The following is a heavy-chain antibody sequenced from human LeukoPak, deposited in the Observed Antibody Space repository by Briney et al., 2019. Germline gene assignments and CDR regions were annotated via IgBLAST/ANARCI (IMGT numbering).Heavy chain of an antibody. CDR1: GFTFSSYA. V-gene: IGHV3-23*01. CDR2: ISGSGGTT. CDR3: AKANPYSSGWH. J-gene: IGHJ4*02. Sequence: GGSLRLSCAASGFTFSSYAMSWVRQAPGKGLEWVSAISGSGGTTYYADSVKGRFTVSRDNSKNTLYLQMNSLRAEDTAVYYCAKANPYSSGWHWGQGTLVTVSS. D-gene: IGHD6-19*01.